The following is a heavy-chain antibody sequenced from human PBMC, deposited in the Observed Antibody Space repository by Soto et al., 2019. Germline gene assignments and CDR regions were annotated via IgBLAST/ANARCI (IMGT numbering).Heavy chain of an antibody. D-gene: IGHD6-6*01. V-gene: IGHV3-30-3*01. J-gene: IGHJ5*02. CDR3: AREGLQADRLWWFDP. CDR2: ISYDGSNK. Sequence: QVQLVESGGGVVQPGRSLRLSCAASGFTFSSYALHWVRQAPGKGLEWVAIISYDGSNKYYADSVKGRFTISRDNSKKPLYLQMNSLKTEEKAVYYCAREGLQADRLWWFDPWGQGTLVTVSS. CDR1: GFTFSSYA.